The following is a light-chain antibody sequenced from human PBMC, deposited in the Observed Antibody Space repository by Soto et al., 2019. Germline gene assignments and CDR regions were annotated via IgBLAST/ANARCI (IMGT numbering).Light chain of an antibody. Sequence: QSVLTQPAFVSGSPGQSITISCTGTSSDVGGYNYVSWHQQHPGKAPKLMIYDVNNRPSGVSNRFSGSKSGNTASLTISGLQAEDEADYYCTSYASSSTYVFGTGTKVTVL. CDR1: SSDVGGYNY. CDR3: TSYASSSTYV. V-gene: IGLV2-14*01. CDR2: DVN. J-gene: IGLJ1*01.